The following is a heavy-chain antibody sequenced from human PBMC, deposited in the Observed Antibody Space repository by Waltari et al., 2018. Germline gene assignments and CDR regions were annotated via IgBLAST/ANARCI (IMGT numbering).Heavy chain of an antibody. CDR2: GQHDGSGK. Sequence: EVQLVESGGGLVQPGGSLRLSCAASGFTFSNYWRNWLRQATGKVREGVANGQHDGSGKYYRDAVKGRFTITRDNAKSSLYLQMNRLRAEDTAIYYCARDGRGVNSQFNLFDLWGQGLQVTVSS. J-gene: IGHJ5*02. D-gene: IGHD2-8*01. V-gene: IGHV3-7*01. CDR3: ARDGRGVNSQFNLFDL. CDR1: GFTFSNYW.